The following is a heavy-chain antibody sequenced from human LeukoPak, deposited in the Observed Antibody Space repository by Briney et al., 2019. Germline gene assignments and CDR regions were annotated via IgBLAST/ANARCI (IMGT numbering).Heavy chain of an antibody. D-gene: IGHD3-9*01. Sequence: QSGGSLRLSCAASGFTFSSYGMHWVRQAPGKGLEWVAFIRYDGSNKYYADSVKGRFTISRDNSKNTLYLQMNSLRAEDTAVYYCARGHFDCLWFDYWGQGTLVTVSS. CDR3: ARGHFDCLWFDY. CDR1: GFTFSSYG. V-gene: IGHV3-30*02. J-gene: IGHJ4*02. CDR2: IRYDGSNK.